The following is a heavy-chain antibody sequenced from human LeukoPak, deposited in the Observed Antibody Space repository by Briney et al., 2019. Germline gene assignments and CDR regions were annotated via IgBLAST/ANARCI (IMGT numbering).Heavy chain of an antibody. CDR1: GFSFSSYA. J-gene: IGHJ4*02. Sequence: GGSLRLSCVASGFSFSSYAMHWVRQVPGKGLEWVGFIRSKAYGGTTEYAASVKGRFTISRDDSKSIAYLQMNSLKTEDTAVYYCTRDAEQWLVRSQDYWGQGTLVTVSS. V-gene: IGHV3-49*04. CDR2: IRSKAYGGTT. D-gene: IGHD6-19*01. CDR3: TRDAEQWLVRSQDY.